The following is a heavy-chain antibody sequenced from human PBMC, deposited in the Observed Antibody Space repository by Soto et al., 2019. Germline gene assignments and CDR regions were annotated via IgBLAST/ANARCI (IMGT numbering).Heavy chain of an antibody. CDR1: GGSITSSAYY. CDR3: AKVRDYSIDY. Sequence: QLQLQESGPGLVKPSETLSLTCTVSGGSITSSAYYWGWIRQPPGKGLEWIGCIYYSGSAYYKPSLKSRVTISVVTSKNQFSLKLSSVTAADTAVYYCAKVRDYSIDYWGQGTLVTVSS. J-gene: IGHJ4*02. V-gene: IGHV4-39*01. D-gene: IGHD4-4*01. CDR2: IYYSGSA.